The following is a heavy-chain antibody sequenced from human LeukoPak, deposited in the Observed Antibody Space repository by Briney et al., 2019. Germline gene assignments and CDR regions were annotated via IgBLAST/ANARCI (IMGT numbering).Heavy chain of an antibody. CDR1: GYTFRIHD. CDR3: AGESERNDGWFDP. D-gene: IGHD1-1*01. J-gene: IGHJ5*02. Sequence: ASVLVSCKASGYTFRIHDFNWVRQAPGQGLEWMGWVSPKTGRTGYAQKFQGRVYMTTNASLSTAYMELSSLRSDDTAVYFCAGESERNDGWFDPWGQGTLVTVSS. V-gene: IGHV1-8*01. CDR2: VSPKTGRT.